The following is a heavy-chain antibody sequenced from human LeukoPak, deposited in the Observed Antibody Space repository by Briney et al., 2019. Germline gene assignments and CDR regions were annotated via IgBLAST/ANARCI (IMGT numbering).Heavy chain of an antibody. CDR1: GGSINNYY. Sequence: PSETLSLTCTVSGGSINNYYWNWIRQPPGKGLEWIGYISYSGSTNYNPSLKSRVTISVDTSKNQFSLRLTSVTATDTAVYYCARDAWSAYGHNYIQHWGQGTLLTVSS. D-gene: IGHD5-24*01. J-gene: IGHJ1*01. CDR3: ARDAWSAYGHNYIQH. V-gene: IGHV4-59*01. CDR2: ISYSGST.